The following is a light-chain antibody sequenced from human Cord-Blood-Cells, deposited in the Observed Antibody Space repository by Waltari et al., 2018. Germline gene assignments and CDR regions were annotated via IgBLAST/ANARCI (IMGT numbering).Light chain of an antibody. CDR3: SSYTSSSTYWV. J-gene: IGLJ3*02. CDR2: DVS. CDR1: SSDVGGYNY. V-gene: IGLV2-14*01. Sequence: QSALTQPASVSGSPGQSITISCTGTSSDVGGYNYASWYQQHPGKAPNLMIYDVSKRPSGVSNRFAGSKSGTTASLTISGLQAEDEADYSCSSYTSSSTYWVFGGGTKLTVL.